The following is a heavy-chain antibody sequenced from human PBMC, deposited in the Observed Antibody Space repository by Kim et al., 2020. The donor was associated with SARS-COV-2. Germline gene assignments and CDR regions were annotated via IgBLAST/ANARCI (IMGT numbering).Heavy chain of an antibody. J-gene: IGHJ4*02. Sequence: KSRVTISVDTSKNQFSLKLSSVTAADTAVYYCARWGSYDILTGYLYYFDYWGQGTLVTVSS. D-gene: IGHD3-9*01. CDR3: ARWGSYDILTGYLYYFDY. V-gene: IGHV4-59*01.